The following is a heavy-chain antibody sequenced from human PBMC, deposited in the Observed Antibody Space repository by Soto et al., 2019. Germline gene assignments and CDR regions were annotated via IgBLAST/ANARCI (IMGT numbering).Heavy chain of an antibody. CDR2: ISGSGGST. CDR1: GFTFSSYA. CDR3: AKEGGELYCGGDCYSGTFDY. V-gene: IGHV3-23*01. Sequence: EVQLLESGGGLVQPGGSLRLSCAASGFTFSSYAMSWVRQAPGKGLEWVSAISGSGGSTYYADSVKGRFTISRDNSKNTLYLQMNSLRAEDTAVYYCAKEGGELYCGGDCYSGTFDYWGQGTLVTVSS. J-gene: IGHJ4*02. D-gene: IGHD2-21*02.